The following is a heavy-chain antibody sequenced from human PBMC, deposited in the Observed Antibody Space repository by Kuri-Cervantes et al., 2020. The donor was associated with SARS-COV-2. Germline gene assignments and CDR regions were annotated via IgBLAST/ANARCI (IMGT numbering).Heavy chain of an antibody. D-gene: IGHD1-1*01. CDR1: GFTFSYHN. Sequence: LSLTCAASGFTFSYHNMSWVRQAPGKGLEWVSVIYSGGSTYYADSVKGRFTISRDNSKNTLYLQMNSLRAEDTAVYYCARDLGTIQGCDYWGQGTLVTVSS. CDR2: IYSGGST. CDR3: ARDLGTIQGCDY. V-gene: IGHV3-66*02. J-gene: IGHJ4*02.